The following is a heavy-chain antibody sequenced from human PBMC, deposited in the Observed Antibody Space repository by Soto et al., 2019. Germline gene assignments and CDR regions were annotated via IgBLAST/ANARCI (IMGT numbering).Heavy chain of an antibody. Sequence: ASVKVSCKASGYTFTSYDINWVRQATGQGLEWMGWMNPNSGNTGYAQKFQGRVTMTRNTSISTAYMELSSLRSEETAVYYCARGLPNYYYSYTDVWGKGTTVTVSS. CDR2: MNPNSGNT. V-gene: IGHV1-8*01. J-gene: IGHJ6*03. CDR3: ARGLPNYYYSYTDV. D-gene: IGHD1-26*01. CDR1: GYTFTSYD.